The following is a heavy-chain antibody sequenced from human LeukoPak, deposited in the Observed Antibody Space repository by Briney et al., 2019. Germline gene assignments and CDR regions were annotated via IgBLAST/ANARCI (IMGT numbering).Heavy chain of an antibody. CDR1: GFSFNRYA. Sequence: GGSLRLSCAASGFSFNRYAMNWVRQAPGKGLEWVSVIISTGATTYYAACVKRLFTISRDNSNSMLYLQMGALRADDTVVYYCARSLNGFSRGLDFCGQGTRVTVSS. CDR3: ARSLNGFSRGLDF. D-gene: IGHD2-8*01. J-gene: IGHJ4*02. CDR2: IISTGATT. V-gene: IGHV3-23*01.